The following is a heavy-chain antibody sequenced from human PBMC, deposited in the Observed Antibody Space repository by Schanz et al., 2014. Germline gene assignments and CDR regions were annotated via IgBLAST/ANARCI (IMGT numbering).Heavy chain of an antibody. CDR3: ARVHHYDPSGWGYFDY. Sequence: VQLLESGGGLVQPGGSLRLSCAAYGFTLSSYAMHWVRQAPGKGLEWVAVISYDGSNKYYADSVKGRFTISRDNSKNTLYLQMNTLRAEDTAVYYCARVHHYDPSGWGYFDYWGHGTLVTVSS. D-gene: IGHD3-22*01. CDR2: ISYDGSNK. CDR1: GFTLSSYA. V-gene: IGHV3-30-3*01. J-gene: IGHJ4*01.